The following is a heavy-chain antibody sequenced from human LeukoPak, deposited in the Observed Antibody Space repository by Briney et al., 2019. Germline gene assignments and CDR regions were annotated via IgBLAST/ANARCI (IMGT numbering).Heavy chain of an antibody. CDR3: AKGSKEVLFTRDHYMDV. V-gene: IGHV3-30*02. J-gene: IGHJ6*03. D-gene: IGHD3-3*01. CDR1: GFTFSSYA. CDR2: IRYDGSNK. Sequence: GGSLRLSCAASGFTFSSYAMHWVRQAPGKGLEWVTFIRYDGSNKYYADSVKGRFTISRDNSKNTLYLQMNSPRAEDTAVYYCAKGSKEVLFTRDHYMDVWGKGTTVTIPS.